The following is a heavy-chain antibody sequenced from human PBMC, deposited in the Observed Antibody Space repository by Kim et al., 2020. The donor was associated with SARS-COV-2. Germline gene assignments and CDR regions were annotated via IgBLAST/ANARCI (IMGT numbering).Heavy chain of an antibody. J-gene: IGHJ5*02. D-gene: IGHD3-22*01. CDR3: ARDLGFTMMNWFDP. Sequence: SETLSLTCTVSGGSISSGGYYWSWIRQHPGKGLEWIGYIYYNGSTYYNPSLKSRVTISVDTSKNQFSLKLSSVTAADTAVYYCARDLGFTMMNWFDPWGQGTLVTVSS. CDR2: IYYNGST. V-gene: IGHV4-31*03. CDR1: GGSISSGGYY.